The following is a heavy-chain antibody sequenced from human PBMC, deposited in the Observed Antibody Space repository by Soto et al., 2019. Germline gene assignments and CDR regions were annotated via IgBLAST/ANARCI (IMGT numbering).Heavy chain of an antibody. CDR2: IYHSGST. Sequence: QLQLQESGSGLVKPSQTLSLTCAVSGGSISSGGYSWSWIRQPPGKGLEWIGYIYHSGSTYDNPSLKRRVTMAVGRSKNQFSLKLRCVTAADTAVYYCAAGGGLPRYCWGQGTLVTVSS. V-gene: IGHV4-30-2*01. CDR3: AAGGGLPRYC. CDR1: GGSISSGGYS. D-gene: IGHD5-12*01. J-gene: IGHJ4*02.